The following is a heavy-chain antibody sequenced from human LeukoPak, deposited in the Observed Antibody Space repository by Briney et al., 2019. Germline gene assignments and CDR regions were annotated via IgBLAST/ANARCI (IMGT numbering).Heavy chain of an antibody. CDR2: ISSNSRYI. Sequence: TGGSLRLSCGASGFTLSSYSMNWVRQAPGKGLEWVSSISSNSRYIFYADSVKGRFTVSREKGKNSVYLQMNSLRAEDTAVYYCARDHGTYAEQYFDYWGQGTLVTVSS. V-gene: IGHV3-21*01. J-gene: IGHJ4*02. D-gene: IGHD4-17*01. CDR1: GFTLSSYS. CDR3: ARDHGTYAEQYFDY.